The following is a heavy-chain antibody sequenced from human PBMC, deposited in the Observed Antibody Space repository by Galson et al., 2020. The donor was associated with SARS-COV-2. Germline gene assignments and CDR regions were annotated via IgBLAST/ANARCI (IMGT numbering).Heavy chain of an antibody. J-gene: IGHJ1*01. D-gene: IGHD3-9*01. V-gene: IGHV2-5*02. CDR3: AHVPEEYDILIEYVRHSQYFQH. CDR2: LYWDDDK. CDR1: GFSFSTHAVG. Sequence: SGPTLVKPTQTPTLTCTFSGFSFSTHAVGVGWTRQPPGKALQWLALLYWDDDKHYSPSLKSRLTITKYTSKNQVVLTMTNMDPVDTATYFWAHVPEEYDILIEYVRHSQYFQHWGPGTLVTISS.